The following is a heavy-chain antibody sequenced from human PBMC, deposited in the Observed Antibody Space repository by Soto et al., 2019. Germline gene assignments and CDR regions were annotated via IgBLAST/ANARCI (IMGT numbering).Heavy chain of an antibody. D-gene: IGHD5-12*01. CDR3: TKNSAYALDY. J-gene: IGHJ4*02. CDR1: GGSVSNNNW. Sequence: QVQLQESGPGLVKPSGTLSLSCAVSGGSVSNNNWWSWVRQSTGNGLEWIGEIHHSGGTSYNPSHERRATLSVDKSKNALSLRLNYVTAADTAVYYCTKNSAYALDYWGLGTLVTVSS. V-gene: IGHV4-4*02. CDR2: IHHSGGT.